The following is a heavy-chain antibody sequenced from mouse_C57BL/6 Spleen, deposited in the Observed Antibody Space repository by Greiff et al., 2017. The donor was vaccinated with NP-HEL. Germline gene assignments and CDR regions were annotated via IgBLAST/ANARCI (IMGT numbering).Heavy chain of an antibody. D-gene: IGHD1-1*01. CDR3: ARDYGSSRYFDY. CDR2: IYPGDGDT. CDR1: GYAFSSSW. Sequence: QVQLKQSGPELVKPGASVKISCKASGYAFSSSWMNWVKQRPGKGLEWIGRIYPGDGDTNYNGKFKGKATLTADKSSSTAYMQLSSLTSEDSAVYFCARDYGSSRYFDYWGQGTTLTVSS. V-gene: IGHV1-82*01. J-gene: IGHJ2*01.